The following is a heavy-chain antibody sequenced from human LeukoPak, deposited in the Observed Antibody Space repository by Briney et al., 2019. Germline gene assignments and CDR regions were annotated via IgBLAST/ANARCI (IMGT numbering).Heavy chain of an antibody. J-gene: IGHJ4*02. D-gene: IGHD1-26*01. Sequence: SETLSLTCTVSGYSISSGYYWGWIRQPPGKGLEWIGSVYHSGSSYYNPSLKSRVTISLDTSRNQFSLKLRSVTAADTAMYYCTSNISSGSSYYDYWGQGTLVTVSS. CDR2: VYHSGSS. CDR1: GYSISSGYY. CDR3: TSNISSGSSYYDY. V-gene: IGHV4-38-2*02.